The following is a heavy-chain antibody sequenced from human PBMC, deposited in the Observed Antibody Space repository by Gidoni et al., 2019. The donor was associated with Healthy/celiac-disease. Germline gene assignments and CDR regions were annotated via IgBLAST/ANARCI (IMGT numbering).Heavy chain of an antibody. CDR3: AKDMGGLVGATSYFDY. J-gene: IGHJ4*02. CDR1: GFTFADYA. D-gene: IGHD1-26*01. CDR2: ISWNSGSI. V-gene: IGHV3-9*01. Sequence: EVQLVESGGGLVQPGRSLRLSCAASGFTFADYAMHWVRQAPGKGLEWVSGISWNSGSIGYADSVKGRFTISRDNAKNSLYLQMNSLRAEDTAVYYCAKDMGGLVGATSYFDYWGQGTLVTVSS.